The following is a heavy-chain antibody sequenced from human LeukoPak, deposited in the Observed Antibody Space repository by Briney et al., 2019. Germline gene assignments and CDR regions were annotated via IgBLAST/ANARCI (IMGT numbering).Heavy chain of an antibody. Sequence: GWALTLSRAASGFTLRHYLMSWVRQAPGKGLGWVANIKQDGSEKYYVDSVKGRFTISRDNAKNSLYLQMNSLRAEDTAVYYCARDWDYWGQGILVTVSS. CDR2: IKQDGSEK. CDR3: ARDWDY. J-gene: IGHJ4*02. CDR1: GFTLRHYL. V-gene: IGHV3-7*05.